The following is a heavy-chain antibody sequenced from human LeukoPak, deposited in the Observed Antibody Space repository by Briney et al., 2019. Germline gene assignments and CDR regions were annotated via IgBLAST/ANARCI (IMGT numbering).Heavy chain of an antibody. CDR1: GFTFNDFE. CDR3: ARGPPNYHDSSGYFYL. J-gene: IGHJ4*02. Sequence: GGSLRLSCAASGFTFNDFEMNWVRQAPGKGLEWVSYISSSGNTIYYADSVKGRFTISRDNAKNSLYLQMNSLRAEDTALYFCARGPPNYHDSSGYFYLWGQGTLVSVSS. V-gene: IGHV3-48*03. CDR2: ISSSGNTI. D-gene: IGHD3-22*01.